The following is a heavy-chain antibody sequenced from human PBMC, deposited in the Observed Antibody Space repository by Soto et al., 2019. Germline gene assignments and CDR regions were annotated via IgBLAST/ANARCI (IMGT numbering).Heavy chain of an antibody. Sequence: TSETLSLTCTVSGGSISSGDYYWSWIRQPPGKGLEWIGYIYYSGSTYYNPSLKSRVTISVDTSKNQFSLRLSSVTAADTAVYYCARDASATGQNWFDPWGQGTLVTVSS. CDR2: IYYSGST. V-gene: IGHV4-30-4*01. D-gene: IGHD4-17*01. CDR1: GGSISSGDYY. J-gene: IGHJ5*02. CDR3: ARDASATGQNWFDP.